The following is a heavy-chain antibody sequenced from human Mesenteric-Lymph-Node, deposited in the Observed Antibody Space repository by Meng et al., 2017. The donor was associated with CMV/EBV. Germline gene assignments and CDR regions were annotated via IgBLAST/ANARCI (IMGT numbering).Heavy chain of an antibody. V-gene: IGHV3-23*01. Sequence: GGSLRLSCVASGFTFSTYGMHWVRQAPHKGLEWVSASSDSGSGTSYADSVEGRFTISRDSSKNTLYLQMNSLTAEDTAIYYCAKSDCGGAGCKLLDHWGQGTLVTVSS. D-gene: IGHD2-21*01. CDR3: AKSDCGGAGCKLLDH. CDR2: SSDSGSGT. CDR1: GFTFSTYG. J-gene: IGHJ4*02.